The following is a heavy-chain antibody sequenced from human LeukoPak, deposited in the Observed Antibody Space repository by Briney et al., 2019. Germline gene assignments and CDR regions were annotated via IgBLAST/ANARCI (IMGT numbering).Heavy chain of an antibody. J-gene: IGHJ5*02. CDR3: ARDQYSSSWYWFDP. CDR1: GFTFSSYA. Sequence: GRSLRLTCAASGFTFSSYAMHWVRQAPGKGLEWVAVISYDGSNKYYADSLKGRFTISRDNSKNTLYLQMNSLRAEDTAVYYCARDQYSSSWYWFDPWGQGTLVTVSS. D-gene: IGHD6-13*01. CDR2: ISYDGSNK. V-gene: IGHV3-30*01.